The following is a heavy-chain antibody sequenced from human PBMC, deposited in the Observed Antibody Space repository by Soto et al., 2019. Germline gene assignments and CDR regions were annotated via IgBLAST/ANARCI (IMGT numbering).Heavy chain of an antibody. J-gene: IGHJ6*02. CDR2: IYYSGST. Sequence: SETLSLTCTVSGGSISSGGYYWSWIRQHPGKGLEWIGYIYYSGSTYYNPSLKSRVTISADTSKNQFSLKLSSVTAADTAVYYCARENTEWGGYYYYGMDVWGQGTTVTVSS. V-gene: IGHV4-31*03. CDR1: GGSISSGGYY. D-gene: IGHD3-16*01. CDR3: ARENTEWGGYYYYGMDV.